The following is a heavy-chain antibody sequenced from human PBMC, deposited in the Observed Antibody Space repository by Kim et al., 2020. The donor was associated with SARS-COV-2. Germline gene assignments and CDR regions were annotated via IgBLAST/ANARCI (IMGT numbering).Heavy chain of an antibody. CDR3: AGTYSSSWRREWYFDL. J-gene: IGHJ2*01. CDR2: IGTAGDT. V-gene: IGHV3-13*04. D-gene: IGHD6-13*01. CDR1: GFTFSSYD. Sequence: GGSLRLSCAASGFTFSSYDMHWVRQATGKGLEWVSAIGTAGDTYYPGSVKARFTISRENAKNSLYLQMNSLRAGDTAVCYCAGTYSSSWRREWYFDLWGRGTLVTVSS.